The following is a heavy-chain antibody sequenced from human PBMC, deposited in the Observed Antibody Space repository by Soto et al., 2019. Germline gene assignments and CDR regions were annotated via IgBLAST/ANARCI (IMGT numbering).Heavy chain of an antibody. Sequence: EVQLVESGGGLVKPGGSLRLSCAASGFTFSSYSMNWVRQAPGKGLESVSSISSSSSYIYYADSVKGRFTISRDNAKNSLYLQMNSLRAEDTAVYYCARDHAYYDFWSGYQVYYYYGMDVWGQGTTVTVSS. CDR1: GFTFSSYS. CDR2: ISSSSSYI. D-gene: IGHD3-3*01. J-gene: IGHJ6*02. V-gene: IGHV3-21*01. CDR3: ARDHAYYDFWSGYQVYYYYGMDV.